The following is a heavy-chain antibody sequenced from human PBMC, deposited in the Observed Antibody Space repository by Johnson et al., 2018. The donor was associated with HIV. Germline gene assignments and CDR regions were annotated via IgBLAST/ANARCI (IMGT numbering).Heavy chain of an antibody. CDR1: GFTFSNYW. CDR2: IYSGDTT. D-gene: IGHD5-18*01. V-gene: IGHV3-66*01. J-gene: IGHJ3*02. CDR3: ARAYSYGAFEI. Sequence: EVQLVESGGGLVQPGGSLRLSCGGSGFTFSNYWVQWVRQAPGQGLVWVSVIYSGDTTYYADSVKGRFTISRDNSKNTLYLQMNSLRAEDTAVYYCARAYSYGAFEIWGQGTMVTV.